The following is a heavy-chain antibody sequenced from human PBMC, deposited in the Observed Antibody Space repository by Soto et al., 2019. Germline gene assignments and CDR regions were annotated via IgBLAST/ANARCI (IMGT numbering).Heavy chain of an antibody. J-gene: IGHJ4*02. CDR2: IIAGTGNT. V-gene: IGHV1-3*01. CDR3: ARDQPGYSYGYGLGY. Sequence: ASVKVSCKASGYTFTNYAIHWVRQAPGQRLEWMGWIIAGTGNTKYSQKFQGRFTISRDNAKNSLYLQMNSLRAEDTAVYYCARDQPGYSYGYGLGYWGQGTLVTVSS. D-gene: IGHD5-18*01. CDR1: GYTFTNYA.